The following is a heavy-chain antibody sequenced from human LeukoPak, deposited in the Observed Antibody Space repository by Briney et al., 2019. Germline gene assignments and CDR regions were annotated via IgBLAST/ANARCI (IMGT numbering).Heavy chain of an antibody. Sequence: GGSLRLSCAASGFTFSGYAMSWVRQAPGKGLEWVSAISGSGGSTYCADSVKGRFTISRDNSKNTLYLQMNSLGAEDTAVYYCAFGRSGRIVSPFDYWDQGTLVTVSS. J-gene: IGHJ4*02. CDR3: AFGRSGRIVSPFDY. CDR2: ISGSGGST. V-gene: IGHV3-23*01. D-gene: IGHD1-26*01. CDR1: GFTFSGYA.